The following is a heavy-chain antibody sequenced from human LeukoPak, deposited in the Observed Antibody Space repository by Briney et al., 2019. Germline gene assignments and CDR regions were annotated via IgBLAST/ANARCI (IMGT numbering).Heavy chain of an antibody. J-gene: IGHJ3*02. CDR1: GFTFSSYA. V-gene: IGHV4-59*01. D-gene: IGHD6-13*01. CDR2: IYYSGST. CDR3: ARGLGSSWYSSAFDI. Sequence: RPGGSLRLSCAASGFTFSSYAMSWIRQPPGKGLEWIGYIYYSGSTNYNPSLKSRVTISVDTSKNQFSLKLSSVTAADTAVYYCARGLGSSWYSSAFDIWGQGTMVTVSS.